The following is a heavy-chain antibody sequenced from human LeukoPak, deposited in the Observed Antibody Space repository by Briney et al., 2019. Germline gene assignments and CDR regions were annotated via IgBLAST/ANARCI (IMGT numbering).Heavy chain of an antibody. V-gene: IGHV1-69*01. J-gene: IGHJ4*02. CDR1: GGTFSSYA. CDR3: ARSTNTWGRGSSSPFDY. Sequence: GASVKVSCKASGGTFSSYAISWVRQAPGQGLEWMGGIIPIFGTANYAQKFQGRVTITADESTSTAYMELSSLRSEDTAVYYCARSTNTWGRGSSSPFDYWGQGTLVTVSS. D-gene: IGHD6-6*01. CDR2: IIPIFGTA.